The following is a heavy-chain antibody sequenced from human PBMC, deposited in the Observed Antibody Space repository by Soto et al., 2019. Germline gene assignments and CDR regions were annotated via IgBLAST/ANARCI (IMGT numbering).Heavy chain of an antibody. J-gene: IGHJ5*01. V-gene: IGHV3-23*01. CDR1: GFMFSSYA. CDR3: AKLNYPSDSTGYYYERVSGWIDS. CDR2: ISASGGTA. Sequence: EVQLLESGGGLIQPGGSLRLSCAASGFMFSSYAMSWVRQAPGKGLAWVSSISASGGTANLADSVEGRCTISRDNSKSTLYLQMNSLRAEDTAVYYCAKLNYPSDSTGYYYERVSGWIDSWGQGTLVTVSS. D-gene: IGHD3-22*01.